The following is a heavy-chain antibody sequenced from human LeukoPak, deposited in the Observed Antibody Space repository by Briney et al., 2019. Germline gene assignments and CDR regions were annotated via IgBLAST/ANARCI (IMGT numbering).Heavy chain of an antibody. CDR1: GGTFSSYA. Sequence: ASVKVSCKASGGTFSSYAISWVRQAPGQRLEWMGWISAYNGNTNYAQKLQGRVTMTTDTSTSTAYMELRSLRSDDTAVYYCARDPPAEQQLVLADYWGQGTLVTVSS. CDR3: ARDPPAEQQLVLADY. CDR2: ISAYNGNT. V-gene: IGHV1-18*01. D-gene: IGHD6-13*01. J-gene: IGHJ4*02.